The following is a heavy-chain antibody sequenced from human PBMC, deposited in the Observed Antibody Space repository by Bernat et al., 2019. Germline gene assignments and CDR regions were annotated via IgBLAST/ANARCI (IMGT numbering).Heavy chain of an antibody. J-gene: IGHJ4*02. CDR3: ARGRGAVAGTNRLDY. Sequence: QVQLQQWGAGLLKPSETLSLTCAVYGGSFSGYYWSWIRQPPGKGLEWIGEINHSGSTNYNPSLKSRVTISVDTSKNQFSLKLSSVTAADTAVYYCARGRGAVAGTNRLDYWGQGTLVTVSS. CDR2: INHSGST. CDR1: GGSFSGYY. D-gene: IGHD6-19*01. V-gene: IGHV4-34*01.